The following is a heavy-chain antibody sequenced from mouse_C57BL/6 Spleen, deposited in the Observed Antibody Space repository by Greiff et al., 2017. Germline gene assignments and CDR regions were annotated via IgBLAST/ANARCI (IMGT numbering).Heavy chain of an antibody. V-gene: IGHV5-15*01. J-gene: IGHJ4*01. CDR1: GFTFSDYG. CDR3: ARLTTDAMDY. CDR2: ISNLAYSI. D-gene: IGHD1-1*01. Sequence: EVQLVESGGGLVQPGGSLKLSRAASGFTFSDYGMAWVRQAPRKGPEWVAFISNLAYSIYYADTVTGRFTISRENAKNTLYLEMSSLRSEDTAMYYCARLTTDAMDYWGQGTSVTVSS.